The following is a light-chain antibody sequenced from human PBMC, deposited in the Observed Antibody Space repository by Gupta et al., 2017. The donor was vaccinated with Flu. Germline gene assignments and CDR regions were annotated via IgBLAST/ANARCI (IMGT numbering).Light chain of an antibody. CDR3: NSRDSSGNHLEV. V-gene: IGLV3-19*01. Sequence: SSELTQDPAVSVALGQTVRITCQGDSLRSYYASWYQQKPGQAPVLVIYGKNNRPSGIPDRFSGSRSGNTASLTITGAQAEDEADYYCNSRDSSGNHLEVFGTGTKVIVL. CDR1: SLRSYY. J-gene: IGLJ1*01. CDR2: GKN.